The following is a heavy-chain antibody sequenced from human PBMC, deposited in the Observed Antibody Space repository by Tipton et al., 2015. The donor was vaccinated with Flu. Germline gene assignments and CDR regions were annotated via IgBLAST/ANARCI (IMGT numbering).Heavy chain of an antibody. CDR1: GGSISGYF. CDR3: ARAPTGYSSGWSKGMDV. CDR2: IYDNGGT. J-gene: IGHJ6*02. Sequence: GLVKPSETLSLSCSVSGGSISGYFWSWVRQPAGRGLEWIGRIYDNGGTNYNPALKSRVTMSVDTSKHQFSLKLRSVTAADTGVYYCARAPTGYSSGWSKGMDVWGQGTTVSVSS. V-gene: IGHV4-4*07. D-gene: IGHD6-19*01.